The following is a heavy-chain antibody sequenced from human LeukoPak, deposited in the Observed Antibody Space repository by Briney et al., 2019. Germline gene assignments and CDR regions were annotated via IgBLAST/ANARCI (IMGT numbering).Heavy chain of an antibody. CDR2: INHSGST. V-gene: IGHV4-34*01. D-gene: IGHD6-13*01. J-gene: IGHJ4*02. CDR1: GGSFSGYY. CDR3: ATLSRGQQLVQDY. Sequence: SETLSLTCAVYGGSFSGYYWSWIRQPPGKGLEWIGEINHSGSTNYNPSLKSRVTISVDTSKNQFSLKLSSVTAADTAVYYCATLSRGQQLVQDYWGQGTLVTVSS.